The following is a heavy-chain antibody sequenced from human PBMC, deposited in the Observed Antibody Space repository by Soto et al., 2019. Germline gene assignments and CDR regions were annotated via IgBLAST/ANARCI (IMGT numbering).Heavy chain of an antibody. Sequence: PSETLSLTCTVSGGSISSYYWSWIRQPPGKGLEWIGYIYYSGSTNYNPSFKSRVTISVDTSKNQFSLKLSSVTAADTAVYYCARHEGSAALRFLEWSNTYVYYYMDVWGKGTTVTVSS. CDR2: IYYSGST. J-gene: IGHJ6*03. D-gene: IGHD3-3*01. CDR3: ARHEGSAALRFLEWSNTYVYYYMDV. CDR1: GGSISSYY. V-gene: IGHV4-59*08.